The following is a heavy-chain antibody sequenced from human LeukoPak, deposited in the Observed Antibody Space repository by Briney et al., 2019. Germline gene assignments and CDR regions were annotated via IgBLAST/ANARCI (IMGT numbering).Heavy chain of an antibody. CDR2: ISSSSSHI. J-gene: IGHJ6*02. CDR3: ARITPWIQYQEYGLDV. CDR1: GFIFISYS. V-gene: IGHV3-21*01. D-gene: IGHD5-18*01. Sequence: GSLRLSCAVSGFIFISYSMHWVRQAPGKGLEWVSSISSSSSHIYYADSVKGRFTISRDNAKNSLYLQMTSLRAEDTAVYYCARITPWIQYQEYGLDVWGQGTTVTVSS.